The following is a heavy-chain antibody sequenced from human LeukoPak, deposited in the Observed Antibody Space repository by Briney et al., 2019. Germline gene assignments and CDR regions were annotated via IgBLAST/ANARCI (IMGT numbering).Heavy chain of an antibody. CDR1: GGSISPYY. V-gene: IGHV4-59*01. CDR3: ARSTGSTMFIDY. Sequence: SETLSLTCTVSGGSISPYYWSWIRQPPGKGLEWLGYIYYSGNTEYKPSLQSRVAMSVDTSKYQFSLRLSSVTAADTAVYYCARSTGSTMFIDYWGQGTLVTVSS. J-gene: IGHJ4*02. CDR2: IYYSGNT. D-gene: IGHD3-10*02.